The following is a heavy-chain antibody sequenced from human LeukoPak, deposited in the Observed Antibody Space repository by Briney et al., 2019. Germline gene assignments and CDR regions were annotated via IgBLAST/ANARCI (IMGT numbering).Heavy chain of an antibody. V-gene: IGHV3-48*04. Sequence: GMSLRLSCEVSGFHFSDYSMNWVRQAPGKGLEWISYFDDRNGAASTSYADSVKGRFIISRDAAKNSLFLQMNSLTAEDTAVYYCARDDEWGFDYWGQGTLVTVSS. D-gene: IGHD1-26*01. CDR1: GFHFSDYS. CDR3: ARDDEWGFDY. CDR2: FDDRNGAAST. J-gene: IGHJ4*02.